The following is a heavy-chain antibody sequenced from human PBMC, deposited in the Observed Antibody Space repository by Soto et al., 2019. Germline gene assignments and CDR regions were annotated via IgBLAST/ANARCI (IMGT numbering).Heavy chain of an antibody. D-gene: IGHD2-15*01. CDR2: INPSGGST. CDR1: GYTFTSYY. CDR3: ARDMGCSGGSCYRDLFDY. V-gene: IGHV1-46*01. J-gene: IGHJ4*02. Sequence: ASVKASCKASGYTFTSYYMHWVRQAPGQGLEWMGIINPSGGSTSYAQKFQGRVTMTRDTSTSTVYMELSSLRSADTAVYYCARDMGCSGGSCYRDLFDYWGQGILVTVSS.